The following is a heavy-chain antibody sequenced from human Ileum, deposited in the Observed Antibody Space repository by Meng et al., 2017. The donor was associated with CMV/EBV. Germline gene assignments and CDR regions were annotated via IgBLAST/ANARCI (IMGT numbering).Heavy chain of an antibody. D-gene: IGHD5-12*01. V-gene: IGHV3-23*01. Sequence: SWVASGFIFENDAIMWVRQAPGKGMEWVSTIDYHGGINKHYADSVRGRFTISRDNSKNTVFLQMNSLGAEDTALYYCATWISSHFDYWGHGTLVTVSS. CDR3: ATWISSHFDY. J-gene: IGHJ4*01. CDR1: GFIFENDA. CDR2: IDYHGGINK.